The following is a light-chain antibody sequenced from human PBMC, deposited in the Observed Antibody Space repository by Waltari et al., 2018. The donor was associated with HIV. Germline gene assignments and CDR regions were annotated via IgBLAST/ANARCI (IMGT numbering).Light chain of an antibody. V-gene: IGLV2-11*01. CDR3: CSFAGTYTYV. Sequence: QSALTQPRSVSGSPGQSVTISCTGPSTGVRGYNYVSWYQHHPGNAPKLMIFDVNKRPSGVPDRFSGSKSGNTASLTISGLHAEDEADYYCCSFAGTYTYVFGTGTKVIVL. J-gene: IGLJ1*01. CDR2: DVN. CDR1: STGVRGYNY.